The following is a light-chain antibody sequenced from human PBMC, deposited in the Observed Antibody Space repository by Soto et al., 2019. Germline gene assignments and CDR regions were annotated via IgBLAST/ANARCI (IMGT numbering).Light chain of an antibody. J-gene: IGKJ3*01. Sequence: EIVLTQSPATLSLSPGERATLSCRASQSISTYLAWYQQKPGQAPRLLISSASRRATGIPDRFSGSGSGTYFTLTISRLYPEDFAVYYCHQSGSSPLTFGPGTKVAV. V-gene: IGKV3-20*01. CDR1: QSISTY. CDR2: SAS. CDR3: HQSGSSPLT.